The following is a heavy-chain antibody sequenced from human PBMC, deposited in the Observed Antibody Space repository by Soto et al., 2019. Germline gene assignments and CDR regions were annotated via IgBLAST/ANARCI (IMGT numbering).Heavy chain of an antibody. J-gene: IGHJ2*01. CDR2: ISGSGGST. Sequence: EVQLLESGGGLVQPGGSLRLSCAASGFTFSSYAMSWVRQAPGKGLEWVSAISGSGGSTYYADSVKGRFTISRDNSKNTLYLQMNSLRAEDTAVYYCAKAHGAYVIEYWYFDLWGRGTLVTVSS. D-gene: IGHD4-17*01. CDR3: AKAHGAYVIEYWYFDL. V-gene: IGHV3-23*01. CDR1: GFTFSSYA.